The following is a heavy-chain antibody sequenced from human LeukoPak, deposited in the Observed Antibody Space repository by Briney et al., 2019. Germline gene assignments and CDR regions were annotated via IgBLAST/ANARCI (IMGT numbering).Heavy chain of an antibody. V-gene: IGHV5-51*01. CDR1: GYNFPTYW. CDR3: VRTYDRSGHYYPDY. Sequence: GESVKISCKGSGYNFPTYWIGWVRQMPGKGLEWMGFIYPGDSDTKYNPSFQGQVSISVDESISTASLQWSSLKASDTAMYYCVRTYDRSGHYYPDYWGQGTLVTVSS. J-gene: IGHJ4*02. D-gene: IGHD3-22*01. CDR2: IYPGDSDT.